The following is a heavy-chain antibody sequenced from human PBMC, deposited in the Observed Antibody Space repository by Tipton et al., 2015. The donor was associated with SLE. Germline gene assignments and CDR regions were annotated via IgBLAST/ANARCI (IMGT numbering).Heavy chain of an antibody. Sequence: QSGAEVKKPGASVKVSCKASGYTFTTYGISWVRQAPGQGLEWMGWISAYSGNTNYAQKLQGRVTMTTDTSTNTAYMELRSLRSDDTAVYYCAIAVAGTLFFDYWGQGTLVTVSS. V-gene: IGHV1-18*01. CDR1: GYTFTTYG. CDR3: AIAVAGTLFFDY. CDR2: ISAYSGNT. J-gene: IGHJ4*02. D-gene: IGHD6-19*01.